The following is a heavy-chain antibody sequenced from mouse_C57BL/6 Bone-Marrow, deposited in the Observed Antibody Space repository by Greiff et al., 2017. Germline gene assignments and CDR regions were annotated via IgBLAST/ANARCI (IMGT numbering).Heavy chain of an antibody. Sequence: VQLKQSGGGLVKPGGSLKLSCAASGFTFSDYGMHWVRQAPEKGLEWVAYISSGGSTIYYAATVTGRFTISCNKAKNKLILQMTSLRSEDTAMYYGAGGSDCGDYWGQGTSVTVSA. CDR2: ISSGGSTI. D-gene: IGHD2-4*01. V-gene: IGHV5-17*01. CDR3: AGGSDCGDY. CDR1: GFTFSDYG. J-gene: IGHJ4*01.